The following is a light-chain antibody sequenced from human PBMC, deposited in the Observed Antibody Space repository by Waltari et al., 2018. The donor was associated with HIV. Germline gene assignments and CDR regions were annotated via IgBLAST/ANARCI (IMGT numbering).Light chain of an antibody. CDR1: SSNIGARFD. V-gene: IGLV1-40*01. J-gene: IGLJ3*02. CDR2: GNN. CDR3: QSYDSSLSGSV. Sequence: QSVLTQPPSVSGAPGQRVTIPCTGSSSNIGARFDVHWYQQLPGTAPKPLTYGNNNRPSGVPDRFSGSKSGTSASLAITGLQAEDEADYYCQSYDSSLSGSVFGGGTKLTVL.